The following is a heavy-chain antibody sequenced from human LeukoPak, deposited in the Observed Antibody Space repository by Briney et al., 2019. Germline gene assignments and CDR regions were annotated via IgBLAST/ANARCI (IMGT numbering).Heavy chain of an antibody. D-gene: IGHD2-21*02. CDR2: ISDTGGST. Sequence: GGTLRLSCAASGFTFSSYGMSWVRQAPGKGLEWVSIISDTGGSTTHADSVRGRFTISRDNSKNTLNLRMNSLRVEDTAIYYCAKGKGAYCDGDCSSRIFDYWGQGALVTVSS. J-gene: IGHJ4*02. CDR1: GFTFSSYG. V-gene: IGHV3-23*01. CDR3: AKGKGAYCDGDCSSRIFDY.